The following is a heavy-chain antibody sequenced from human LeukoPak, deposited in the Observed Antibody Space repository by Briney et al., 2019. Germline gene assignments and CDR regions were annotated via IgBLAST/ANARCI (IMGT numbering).Heavy chain of an antibody. Sequence: GGSLRLSCVASGFTFSNYAMSWVRQTPGKGLEWVANIKQDGSEKYYVDSVKGRFTISRDNAKNSLYLQMNSLRAEDTAVYYCARKEVMPIRYFDYWGQGTLVTVSS. J-gene: IGHJ4*02. CDR1: GFTFSNYA. D-gene: IGHD3-16*01. V-gene: IGHV3-7*03. CDR3: ARKEVMPIRYFDY. CDR2: IKQDGSEK.